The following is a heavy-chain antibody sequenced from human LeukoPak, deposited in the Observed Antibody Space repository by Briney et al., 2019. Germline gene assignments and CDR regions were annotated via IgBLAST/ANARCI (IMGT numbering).Heavy chain of an antibody. V-gene: IGHV3-48*03. CDR3: ARFAKMASFDY. J-gene: IGHJ4*02. Sequence: PGGSLRLSCAASGFTFSSYEMNWDRQAPGKGLEWVSYISSSGSTIYYADSVKGRFTISRDNAKNSLYLQMNSLRAEDTAVYYCARFAKMASFDYWGQGTLVTVSS. CDR1: GFTFSSYE. D-gene: IGHD5-24*01. CDR2: ISSSGSTI.